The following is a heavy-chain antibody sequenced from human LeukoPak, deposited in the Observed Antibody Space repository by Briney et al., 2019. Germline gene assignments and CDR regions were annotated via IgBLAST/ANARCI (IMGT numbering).Heavy chain of an antibody. J-gene: IGHJ4*02. CDR1: GFTFSSYE. D-gene: IGHD3-22*01. V-gene: IGHV3-48*03. CDR2: ISSSGSTI. CDR3: ARDQYYDSSGYYLNSGY. Sequence: GGSLRLSCAASGFTFSSYEMNWVRQAPGKGLEWLSYISSSGSTIYYADSVKGRFTISRDNAKNSLYLQMNSLRAEDTAVYYCARDQYYDSSGYYLNSGYWGQGTLVTVSS.